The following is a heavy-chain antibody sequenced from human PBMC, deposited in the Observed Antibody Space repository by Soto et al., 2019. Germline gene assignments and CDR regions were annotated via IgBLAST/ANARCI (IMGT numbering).Heavy chain of an antibody. D-gene: IGHD1-26*01. CDR2: ISAGGGSI. Sequence: DVQLLESGGGSVQPGGSLRLSCAASGFTFDSFAMSWVRQAPGKGLEWVSTISAGGGSIYYADSVKGRFTISRDNSKTTLYLQMNSLRAEDTAVFYCVKGFGGTYGWYYFDYWGQGTLVTVSS. V-gene: IGHV3-23*01. J-gene: IGHJ4*02. CDR1: GFTFDSFA. CDR3: VKGFGGTYGWYYFDY.